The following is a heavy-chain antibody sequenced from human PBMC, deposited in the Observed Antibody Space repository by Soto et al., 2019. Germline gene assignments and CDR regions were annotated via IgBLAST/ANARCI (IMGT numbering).Heavy chain of an antibody. V-gene: IGHV1-46*03. CDR1: GYTFTSYY. CDR3: ARAMSIAARPGYYFDY. J-gene: IGHJ4*02. Sequence: ASVKVSCKASGYTFTSYYMHWVRQAPGQGLEWMGIINPSGGSTSYAQKFQGRVTMTRDTSTSTVYMELSSLRSEDTAVHYCARAMSIAARPGYYFDYWGQGTLVTVSS. D-gene: IGHD6-6*01. CDR2: INPSGGST.